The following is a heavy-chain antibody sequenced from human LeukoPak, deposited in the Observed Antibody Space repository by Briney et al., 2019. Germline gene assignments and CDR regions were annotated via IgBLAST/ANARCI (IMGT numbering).Heavy chain of an antibody. J-gene: IGHJ4*02. CDR3: ASRNDILTGYVFDF. Sequence: SETLSRNCTVSGVSVSSSIYYWGWIRQPPGKGLEWIGSIYYSRSTSYNPSLKSLVTITVDTSKNQFSLKLTSVTAADTAVYYCASRNDILTGYVFDFWGQGTLVTVSS. CDR2: IYYSRST. D-gene: IGHD3-9*01. CDR1: GVSVSSSIYY. V-gene: IGHV4-39*01.